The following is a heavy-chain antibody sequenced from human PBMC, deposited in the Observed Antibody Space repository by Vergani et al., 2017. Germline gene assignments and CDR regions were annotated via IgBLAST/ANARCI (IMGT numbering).Heavy chain of an antibody. V-gene: IGHV4-34*01. D-gene: IGHD2-8*01. CDR3: ARVNTRTNGHLYYYYYMDV. CDR1: GGSFTSYH. J-gene: IGHJ6*03. CDR2: IDHTGRP. Sequence: QVQLQQWGGGLLKPSETLSLTCVVNGGSFTSYHWTWIRQSPGEGLEWVGDIDHTGRPDYNPSLKSRLTMSVDKSRNQLSLTLNSVTATDTAIYFCARVNTRTNGHLYYYYYMDVWGQGTAVTVS.